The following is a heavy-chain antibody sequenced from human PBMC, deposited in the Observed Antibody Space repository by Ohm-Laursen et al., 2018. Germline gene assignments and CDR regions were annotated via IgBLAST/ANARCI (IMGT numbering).Heavy chain of an antibody. V-gene: IGHV4-4*07. CDR1: GASIDSYY. CDR2: IYTSGST. J-gene: IGHJ4*02. CDR3: AAVDFSAYTNFAH. D-gene: IGHD5-12*01. Sequence: GTLSLTCTVSGASIDSYYWTWIRQPAGKGLEWIGRIYTSGSTDYNPSLKSRVTLSVDTSKNPFSLKLTSATAADTAVYYCAAVDFSAYTNFAHWGQGTLITVSS.